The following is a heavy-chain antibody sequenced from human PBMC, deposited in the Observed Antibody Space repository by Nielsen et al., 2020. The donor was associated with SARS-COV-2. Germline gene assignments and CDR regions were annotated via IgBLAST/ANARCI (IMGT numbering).Heavy chain of an antibody. CDR2: IRSKANSYAT. Sequence: GGSLRLSCAASGFTFSGSAMHWVRQASGKGLEWVGRIRSKANSYATAYAASVKGRFTISRDDPKNTAYLQMNSLKTEDTAVYYCTRQTWYSGSYEDYWGQGTLVTVSS. CDR3: TRQTWYSGSYEDY. V-gene: IGHV3-73*01. D-gene: IGHD1-26*01. J-gene: IGHJ4*02. CDR1: GFTFSGSA.